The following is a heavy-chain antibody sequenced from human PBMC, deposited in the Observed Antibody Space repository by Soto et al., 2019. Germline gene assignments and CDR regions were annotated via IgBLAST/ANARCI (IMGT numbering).Heavy chain of an antibody. Sequence: QVQLVESGGGLVKPGGPRKPSGPPSGFTLSDSYMSWIRQAQGKGREWVSYIRRSSSYTNYADSVKGRFTISRDNAKNSLYLQMNSLRAEDTAVYYCARAVYSSSWPYFDLWGRGTLVTVSS. CDR1: GFTLSDSY. V-gene: IGHV3-11*05. CDR2: IRRSSSYT. CDR3: ARAVYSSSWPYFDL. D-gene: IGHD6-13*01. J-gene: IGHJ2*01.